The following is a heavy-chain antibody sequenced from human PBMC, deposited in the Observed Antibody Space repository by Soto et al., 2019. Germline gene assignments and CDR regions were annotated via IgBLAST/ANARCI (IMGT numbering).Heavy chain of an antibody. V-gene: IGHV1-69*06. CDR1: GGILTNYV. Sequence: QVQLLQSGPEVKKPGSSVKVSCKASGGILTNYVINCVRQAPGQGLEWMGGIIPMFGTTNYAQSFQGRVTSTADTSTSTSYMELSSLKSGDTAVYFSARDVGMKPVGPWGQGTLVIVSS. CDR3: ARDVGMKPVGP. D-gene: IGHD1-26*01. J-gene: IGHJ5*02. CDR2: IIPMFGTT.